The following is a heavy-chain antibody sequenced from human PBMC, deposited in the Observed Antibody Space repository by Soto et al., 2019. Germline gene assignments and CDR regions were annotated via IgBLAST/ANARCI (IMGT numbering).Heavy chain of an antibody. D-gene: IGHD3-9*01. V-gene: IGHV4-4*07. Sequence: QVQLQESGPGLVKPSETLSLTCTVSGGSISSYYWSWIRQPAGKGLEWIGRIYTSGSTNYNPSLNSRVSMSGDTSKTQFSLKLSSVTAADTAGYYCAREVLRSFDWFSEHNLFDPWGQGTLVTVSS. J-gene: IGHJ5*02. CDR2: IYTSGST. CDR1: GGSISSYY. CDR3: AREVLRSFDWFSEHNLFDP.